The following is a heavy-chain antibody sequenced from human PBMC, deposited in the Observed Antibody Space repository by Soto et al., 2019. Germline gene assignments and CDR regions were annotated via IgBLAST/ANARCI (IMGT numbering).Heavy chain of an antibody. V-gene: IGHV3-74*01. Sequence: EVQLVESGGGLVQPGGSLRLSCAAYGVTFSSYWMQWVRHAPGKGLVWVSRINSDGSSTSYADSVKGRFTISRDNAKHTLYLQMNSLRADDTAVYYCARDYGDYTLIGYWGQGTLVTVSS. J-gene: IGHJ4*02. CDR3: ARDYGDYTLIGY. CDR2: INSDGSST. CDR1: GVTFSSYW. D-gene: IGHD4-17*01.